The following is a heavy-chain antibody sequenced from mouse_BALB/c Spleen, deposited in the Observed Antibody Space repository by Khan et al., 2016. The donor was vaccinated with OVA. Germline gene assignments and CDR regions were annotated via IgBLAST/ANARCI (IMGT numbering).Heavy chain of an antibody. CDR2: ISYSGNT. J-gene: IGHJ2*02. Sequence: EVQLQESGPGLVKPSQSLSLTCTVTGYSITSDYAWNWIRQFPGNKLEWMGFISYSGNTKYNPSLKSRFSITRDTSKNQFVLQLNSVTTEDTATYYCARVYGGDFDYWGQGTSLTVSS. CDR3: ARVYGGDFDY. CDR1: GYSITSDYA. D-gene: IGHD1-1*01. V-gene: IGHV3-2*02.